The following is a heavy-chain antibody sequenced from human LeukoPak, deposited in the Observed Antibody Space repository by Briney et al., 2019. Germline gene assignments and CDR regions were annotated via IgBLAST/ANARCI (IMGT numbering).Heavy chain of an antibody. D-gene: IGHD3-22*01. J-gene: IGHJ4*02. V-gene: IGHV3-23*01. CDR1: GFTFSSYA. Sequence: GGSLRLSCAASGFTFSSYAMSWVRQAPGKGLEWVSAISGSGGSTYYADSVKGRFTISRDNSKNTLYLQMNSLRAEDTAVYYCAKIRGRYDSSGYLFDYWGQGTLVTVSS. CDR2: ISGSGGST. CDR3: AKIRGRYDSSGYLFDY.